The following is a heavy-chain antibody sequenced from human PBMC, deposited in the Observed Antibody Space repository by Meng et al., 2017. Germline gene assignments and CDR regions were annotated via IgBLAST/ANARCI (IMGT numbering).Heavy chain of an antibody. V-gene: IGHV3-30*01. Sequence: GESLKISCAASGFTFSSYAMHWVRQAPGKGLEWAAVISYDGSDEYYADSVKGRFTISRDNSKNTLFLQMNSLRAEDTAVYYCARENFHGSGNYYQNFDYWGQGTLVTVSS. D-gene: IGHD3-10*01. J-gene: IGHJ4*02. CDR2: ISYDGSDE. CDR1: GFTFSSYA. CDR3: ARENFHGSGNYYQNFDY.